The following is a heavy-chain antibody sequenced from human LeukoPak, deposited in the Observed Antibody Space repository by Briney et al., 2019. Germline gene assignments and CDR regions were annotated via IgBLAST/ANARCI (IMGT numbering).Heavy chain of an antibody. V-gene: IGHV1-69*01. CDR1: GGTFSSYA. Sequence: SVKVSCKASGGTFSSYAISWVRQAPGQGLEWMGGIIPIFGTANYAQKFQGRVTITADESTSTAYMELSSLRSEDTAIYYCVRTPPNWGFDYWGQGTLVTVSS. J-gene: IGHJ4*02. D-gene: IGHD7-27*01. CDR2: IIPIFGTA. CDR3: VRTPPNWGFDY.